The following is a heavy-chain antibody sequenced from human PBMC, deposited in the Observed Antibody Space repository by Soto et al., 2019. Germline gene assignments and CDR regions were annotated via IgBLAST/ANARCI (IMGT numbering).Heavy chain of an antibody. CDR1: GGSISSYY. CDR2: IYYSGCT. CDR3: ARRYGGTFDY. J-gene: IGHJ4*02. D-gene: IGHD2-15*01. V-gene: IGHV4-59*08. Sequence: SETLSLTCTVSGGSISSYYWSWIRQPPGKGLEWIGYIYYSGCTNYNPSLKSRVTISVDTSKNQFSLKLSSVTAADTAVYYCARRYGGTFDYWGQGTLVTVS.